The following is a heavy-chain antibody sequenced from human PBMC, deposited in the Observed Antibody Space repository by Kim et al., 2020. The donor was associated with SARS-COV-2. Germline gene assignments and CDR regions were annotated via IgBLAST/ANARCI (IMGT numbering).Heavy chain of an antibody. V-gene: IGHV3-23*01. D-gene: IGHD3-16*01. CDR3: AKPLRGYFYYGMDV. CDR2: IGGSGGSI. CDR1: GFTFSSSA. Sequence: GGSLRLSCAASGFTFSSSAMNWVRQAPGKGLEWVATIGGSGGSIHYADSVKGRFSISRDNPNNMVNLQLDSLRADDTAIYYCAKPLRGYFYYGMDVWGQG. J-gene: IGHJ6*02.